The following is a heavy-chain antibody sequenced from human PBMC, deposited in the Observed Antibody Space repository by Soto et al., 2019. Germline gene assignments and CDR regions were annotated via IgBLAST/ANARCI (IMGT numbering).Heavy chain of an antibody. CDR3: ARSYSNYQGYYYYGMDV. Sequence: ASVKVSCKASGYTFTSYDINWVRQATGQGLEWMGWMNPNSGNTGYAQKFQGRVTMTRNTSISTAYMEMSSLRSEDTCVYYCARSYSNYQGYYYYGMDVWGQGTTVTVSS. D-gene: IGHD4-4*01. CDR2: MNPNSGNT. CDR1: GYTFTSYD. J-gene: IGHJ6*02. V-gene: IGHV1-8*01.